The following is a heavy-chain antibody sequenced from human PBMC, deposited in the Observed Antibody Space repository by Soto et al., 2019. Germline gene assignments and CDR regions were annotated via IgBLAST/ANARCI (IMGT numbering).Heavy chain of an antibody. Sequence: EVQLLESGGGLVQPGGSLRLSCAASGFTFSSYAMSWVRQAPGKGLEWVSAISGSGGSTYYADSVKGRFTISRDNSKNTLYLQMNSLRAEDTAVYYCAKDGLPAYCGGDCCPGKPYSYGMDVWGQGTTVTVSS. V-gene: IGHV3-23*01. D-gene: IGHD2-21*02. CDR3: AKDGLPAYCGGDCCPGKPYSYGMDV. J-gene: IGHJ6*02. CDR2: ISGSGGST. CDR1: GFTFSSYA.